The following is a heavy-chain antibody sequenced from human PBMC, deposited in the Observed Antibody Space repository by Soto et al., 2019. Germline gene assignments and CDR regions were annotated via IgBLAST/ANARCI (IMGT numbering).Heavy chain of an antibody. CDR1: GFIFNTYS. D-gene: IGHD2-15*01. CDR2: ISGSSQTI. CDR3: ARTLSWRRGPFDS. J-gene: IGHJ4*02. Sequence: EVQLLESVGGLIQPGGSLRLSCAASGFIFNTYSMNWVRQAPGKGLEWVSYISGSSQTIFYADSVRGRFTISRDNANNSTYLQMVSLRDEDTAVYYCARTLSWRRGPFDSWGQGTLVTVSS. V-gene: IGHV3-48*02.